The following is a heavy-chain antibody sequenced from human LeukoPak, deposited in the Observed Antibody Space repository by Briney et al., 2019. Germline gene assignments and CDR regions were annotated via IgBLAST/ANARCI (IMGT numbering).Heavy chain of an antibody. CDR1: GSSISGGGYS. J-gene: IGHJ3*02. CDR2: IYHSGST. V-gene: IGHV4-30-2*01. CDR3: ARERAYRNDAFDI. Sequence: PSETLSLTCAVSGSSISGGGYSWSWIRQPPGKGLEWIGYIYHSGSTYYNPSPKSRVTISVDRSKNQFSLKLSSVTAADTAVYYCARERAYRNDAFDIWGQGTMVTVSS.